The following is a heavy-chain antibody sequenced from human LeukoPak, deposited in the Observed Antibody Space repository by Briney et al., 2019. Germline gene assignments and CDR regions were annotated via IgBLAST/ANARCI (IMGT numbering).Heavy chain of an antibody. V-gene: IGHV3-33*01. CDR1: GFIFSDYG. Sequence: GRSLRLSCAASGFIFSDYGMHWVRQAPGKGLEWVAVIWNDGTNTYYGDSVKGLFTISRDNAKDSLYLQTNNLRAEDTALYYCARDLPQIEYWGQGTLVTVSS. D-gene: IGHD3-22*01. CDR2: IWNDGTNT. J-gene: IGHJ4*02. CDR3: ARDLPQIEY.